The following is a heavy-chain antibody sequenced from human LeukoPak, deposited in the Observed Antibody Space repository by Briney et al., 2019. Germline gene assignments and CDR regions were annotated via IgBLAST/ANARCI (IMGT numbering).Heavy chain of an antibody. D-gene: IGHD3-10*01. CDR1: GFTFSSYA. CDR2: ISGSGGST. CDR3: AKEDRGWFGELFLTDVDY. V-gene: IGHV3-23*01. J-gene: IGHJ4*02. Sequence: GRSLRLSCAASGFTFSSYAMSWVRQAPGKGLEWVSAISGSGGSTYYADSVKGRFTISRDNSKNTLYLQMNSLRAEDTAVYYCAKEDRGWFGELFLTDVDYWGQGTLVTVSS.